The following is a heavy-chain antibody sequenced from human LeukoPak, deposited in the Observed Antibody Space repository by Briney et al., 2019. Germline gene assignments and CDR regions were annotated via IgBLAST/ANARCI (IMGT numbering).Heavy chain of an antibody. Sequence: PLETLSLTCTVSGGSINTYYWSWIRQPPGKGLEWIGYIYYSGNTNKNPSLNSRLIMAVDTSKNQFSLKLSSVTAADTAVYYCARVGDGNFDYWGQGTLVTVSS. CDR2: IYYSGNT. J-gene: IGHJ4*02. CDR3: ARVGDGNFDY. CDR1: GGSINTYY. V-gene: IGHV4-59*01.